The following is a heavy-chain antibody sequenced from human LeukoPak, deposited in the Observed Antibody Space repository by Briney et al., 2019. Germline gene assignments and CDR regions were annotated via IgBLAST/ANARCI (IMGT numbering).Heavy chain of an antibody. V-gene: IGHV3-30*18. J-gene: IGHJ5*02. CDR3: AKDRSLTTQFGFDP. D-gene: IGHD4-11*01. CDR1: GFTFSSYG. CDR2: ISYDGSNK. Sequence: PGGSLRLSCAASGFTFSSYGMHWVRQAPGKGLEWVAVISYDGSNKYYADSVKGRFTISRDNSKDTLYLQMNSLRAEDTAVYYCAKDRSLTTQFGFDPWGQGTLVTVSS.